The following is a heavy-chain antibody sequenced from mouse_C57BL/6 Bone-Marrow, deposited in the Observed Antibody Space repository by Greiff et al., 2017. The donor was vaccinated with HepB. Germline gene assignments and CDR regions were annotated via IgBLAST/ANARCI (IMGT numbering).Heavy chain of an antibody. CDR2: INPGSGGT. CDR3: ARGQNYWYFDV. CDR1: GYAFTNYL. J-gene: IGHJ1*03. V-gene: IGHV1-54*01. Sequence: QVQLKESGAELVRPGTSVKVSCKASGYAFTNYLIEWVKQRPGQGLEWIGVINPGSGGTNYNEKFKGKATLTADKSSSTAYMQLSSLTSEDSAVYFCARGQNYWYFDVWGTGTTVTVSS.